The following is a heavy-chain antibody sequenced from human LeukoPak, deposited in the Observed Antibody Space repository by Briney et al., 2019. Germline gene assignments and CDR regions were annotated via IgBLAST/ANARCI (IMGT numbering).Heavy chain of an antibody. CDR2: ISSSGSSI. CDR3: ARGQYSSGWYEEDDYYYGMDV. Sequence: PGGSLRLSCAASGFTFSSYEMNWVRLAPGKGLEWASYISSSGSSIYYADSVKGRFTISRDNAKNSLYLQMNSLRAEDTAVYYCARGQYSSGWYEEDDYYYGMDVWGKGTTVTVSS. J-gene: IGHJ6*04. V-gene: IGHV3-48*03. D-gene: IGHD6-19*01. CDR1: GFTFSSYE.